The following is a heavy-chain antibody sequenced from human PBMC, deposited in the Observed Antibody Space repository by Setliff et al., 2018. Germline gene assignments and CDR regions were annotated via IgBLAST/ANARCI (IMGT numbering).Heavy chain of an antibody. V-gene: IGHV1-2*02. CDR1: GNIFTGYY. J-gene: IGHJ4*02. CDR2: INPNSGDT. D-gene: IGHD4-17*01. Sequence: VASVKVSCKASGNIFTGYYIHWLRQAPGQGLEWMGCINPNSGDTTFAQKLQGRVTITRDTSNSTDYMDLSRLTSDDTAVYYCAREVLSTVVAWDYWGQGTLVTVS. CDR3: AREVLSTVVAWDY.